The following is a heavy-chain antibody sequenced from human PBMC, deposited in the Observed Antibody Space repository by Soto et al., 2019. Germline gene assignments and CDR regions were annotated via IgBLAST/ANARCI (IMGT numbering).Heavy chain of an antibody. CDR2: INSNSGGT. CDR3: ARDSPSLAYCGGDCYSIDY. J-gene: IGHJ4*02. V-gene: IGHV1-2*02. Sequence: ASVKVSCKASGYTFTDHYIHWVRQAPGQGLEWMGWINSNSGGTNSAQKFQGRVTMTRDTSISTAYMELTRLRSDDTAMYYCARDSPSLAYCGGDCYSIDYWGQGTLVTVSS. D-gene: IGHD2-21*01. CDR1: GYTFTDHY.